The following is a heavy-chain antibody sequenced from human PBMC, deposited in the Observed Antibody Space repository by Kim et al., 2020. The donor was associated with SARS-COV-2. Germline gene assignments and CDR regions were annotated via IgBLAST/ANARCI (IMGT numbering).Heavy chain of an antibody. D-gene: IGHD6-19*01. J-gene: IGHJ4*02. Sequence: ASVKVSCKASGYTFTGYYMHWVRQAPGQGLEWMGRINPNSGGTNYAQKFQGGVTMTRDTSISTAYMELSRLRSDDTAVYYCARGGVGSGWADYWGQGTLVTVSS. CDR1: GYTFTGYY. CDR3: ARGGVGSGWADY. CDR2: INPNSGGT. V-gene: IGHV1-2*06.